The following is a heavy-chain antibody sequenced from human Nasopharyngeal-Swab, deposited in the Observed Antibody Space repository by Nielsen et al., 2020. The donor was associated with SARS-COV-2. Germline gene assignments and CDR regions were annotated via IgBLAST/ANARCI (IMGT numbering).Heavy chain of an antibody. CDR3: ATAYNGNYYWDY. CDR2: MYPRDSDT. V-gene: IGHV5-51*01. Sequence: GESLKISCQGSGYSFSSYWIGWVRQMPGKGLEWMGIMYPRDSDTRYSPSFQGQVTISADKSIRTAYLQWSSLKASDTAMYYCATAYNGNYYWDYWGQGTLVTVSS. J-gene: IGHJ4*02. CDR1: GYSFSSYW. D-gene: IGHD1-7*01.